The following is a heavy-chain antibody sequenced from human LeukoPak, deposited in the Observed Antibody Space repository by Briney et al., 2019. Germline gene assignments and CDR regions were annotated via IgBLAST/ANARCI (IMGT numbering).Heavy chain of an antibody. V-gene: IGHV1-8*01. Sequence: ASVKVSCKASGYTFTSYDINWVRQATGQGLECMGWMNPNSGNTGYAQKFQDRVTISADKSANTVYMELSSLRSQDTAVYYCAADKYYYGSGNTYYYYMDVWGKGTTVTVSS. J-gene: IGHJ6*03. CDR2: MNPNSGNT. CDR1: GYTFTSYD. D-gene: IGHD3-10*01. CDR3: AADKYYYGSGNTYYYYMDV.